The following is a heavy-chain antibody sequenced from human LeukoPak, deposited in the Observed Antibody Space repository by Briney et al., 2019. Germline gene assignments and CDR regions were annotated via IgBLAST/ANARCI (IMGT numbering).Heavy chain of an antibody. CDR3: ARGGGTAVADRKSKFDD. CDR1: GYTFTSYY. J-gene: IGHJ4*02. D-gene: IGHD6-19*01. CDR2: INPSGGST. V-gene: IGHV1-46*01. Sequence: ASVRVSCKASGYTFTSYYIHWVRQAPGQGLEWMGIINPSGGSTSYAQMFQGRVTITRDTSTSTVYMELSNLRSEDTAVYYCARGGGTAVADRKSKFDDWGQGTLVTVSS.